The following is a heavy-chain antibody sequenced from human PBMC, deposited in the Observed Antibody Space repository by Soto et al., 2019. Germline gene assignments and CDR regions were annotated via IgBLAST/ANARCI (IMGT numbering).Heavy chain of an antibody. Sequence: GGSLRLSCAASGFTFSSCGMHWVRQAPGKGLEWVAVISYDGSNKYYADSVKGRFTISRDNSKNTLYLQMNSLRAEDTAVYYCAKGPYDSSGYYPYYFDYWGQGTLVTVSS. J-gene: IGHJ4*02. CDR2: ISYDGSNK. D-gene: IGHD3-22*01. CDR1: GFTFSSCG. V-gene: IGHV3-30*18. CDR3: AKGPYDSSGYYPYYFDY.